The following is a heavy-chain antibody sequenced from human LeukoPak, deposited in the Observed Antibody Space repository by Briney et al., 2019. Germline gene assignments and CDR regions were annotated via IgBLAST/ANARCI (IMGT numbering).Heavy chain of an antibody. CDR2: IYTSGST. V-gene: IGHV4-61*02. J-gene: IGHJ5*02. CDR3: ARWNEYSSSHNWFDP. Sequence: SETLSLTCTVSGGSISSGSYYWSWIRQPAGKGLEWIGRIYTSGSTNYNPSLKSRVTISVDTFKNQFSLKLSSVTAADTAVYYCARWNEYSSSHNWFDPWGXGTLVTVSS. CDR1: GGSISSGSYY. D-gene: IGHD6-6*01.